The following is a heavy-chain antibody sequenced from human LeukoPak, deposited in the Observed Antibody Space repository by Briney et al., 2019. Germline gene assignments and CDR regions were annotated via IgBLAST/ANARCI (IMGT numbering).Heavy chain of an antibody. CDR3: ARGPRRILTIFGVASGFDP. CDR2: INPSGGST. V-gene: IGHV1-46*01. D-gene: IGHD3-3*01. J-gene: IGHJ5*02. CDR1: GYTFAIYY. Sequence: SVKVSFKASGYTFAIYYMDWVRHAPGQGLEWVGIINPSGGSTSYAQKSQGRVTMTRDTSTSTVYMELSSLRSEDTAVYYCARGPRRILTIFGVASGFDPWGQGTLVTVSS.